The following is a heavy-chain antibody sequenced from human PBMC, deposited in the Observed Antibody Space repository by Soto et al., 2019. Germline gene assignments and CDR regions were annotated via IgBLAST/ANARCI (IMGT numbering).Heavy chain of an antibody. CDR2: ISSDGSNK. CDR3: ARSEYYGSESFRNLIDY. Sequence: GGSLRLSCAVSGFSFSIYTMEWVRQAPGKGLEWVALISSDGSNKNYADSVKGRFTISRDNSKNTLYLQMNSLRPEDTAVYYCARSEYYGSESFRNLIDYWGQGTLVTVSS. J-gene: IGHJ4*02. D-gene: IGHD3-10*01. V-gene: IGHV3-30-3*01. CDR1: GFSFSIYT.